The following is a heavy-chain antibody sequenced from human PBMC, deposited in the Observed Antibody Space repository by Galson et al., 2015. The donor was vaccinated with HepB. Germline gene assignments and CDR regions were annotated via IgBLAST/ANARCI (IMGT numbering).Heavy chain of an antibody. V-gene: IGHV3-30*02. J-gene: IGHJ4*02. CDR3: AKPGPTVTTPFDY. D-gene: IGHD4-17*01. Sequence: SLRLSCAASGFTFSSYGMHWVRQAPGKGLEWVAFIRYDGSNKYYADSVKGRFTISRDNSKNTLYLQMNSLRAEDTAVYYCAKPGPTVTTPFDYWGQGTLVTVSS. CDR2: IRYDGSNK. CDR1: GFTFSSYG.